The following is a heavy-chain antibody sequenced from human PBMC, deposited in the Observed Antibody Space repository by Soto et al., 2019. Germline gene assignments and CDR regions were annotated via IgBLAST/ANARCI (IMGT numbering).Heavy chain of an antibody. D-gene: IGHD1-1*01. V-gene: IGHV4-61*01. CDR2: IYYSGST. CDR1: GGSVSSGSYY. CDR3: ARGTSYRDYFDY. J-gene: IGHJ4*02. Sequence: GPGPGGSSETLSLTCTVSGGSVSSGSYYWSWIRQPPGKGLDWIGYIYYSGSTNYNPSLKSRVTISVDTSKNQFSLKLSSVTAADTAVYYCARGTSYRDYFDYWGQGTLVTVSS.